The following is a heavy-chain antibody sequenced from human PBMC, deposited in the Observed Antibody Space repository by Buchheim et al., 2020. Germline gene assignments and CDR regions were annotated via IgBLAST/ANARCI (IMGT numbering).Heavy chain of an antibody. D-gene: IGHD3-22*01. CDR2: IYYSGTT. CDR3: ARGRYYSETSVYYHWEFDP. J-gene: IGHJ5*02. Sequence: QLQLQESGPGQVKPSETLSLTCTVSGGSISNNNYYWGWIRQPPGKGLEWIGSIYYSGTTYYNPSLKSRVTTSVDTSKNQFSLKLSSVTAADTAVYYCARGRYYSETSVYYHWEFDPWGQGT. V-gene: IGHV4-39*07. CDR1: GGSISNNNYY.